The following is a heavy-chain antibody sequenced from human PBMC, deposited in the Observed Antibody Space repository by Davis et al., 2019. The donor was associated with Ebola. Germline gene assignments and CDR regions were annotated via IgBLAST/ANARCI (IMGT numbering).Heavy chain of an antibody. V-gene: IGHV3-23*01. J-gene: IGHJ6*02. CDR2: ISGSGGST. CDR3: AKHLRGVIDGMDV. Sequence: PGGSLRLSCAASGFTFSSYAMSWVRQAPGKGLEWVSAISGSGGSTYYADSVKGRFTISRDNSKNTLYLQMNSLRAEDTAEYYCAKHLRGVIDGMDVWGQGTTVTVSS. D-gene: IGHD3-10*01. CDR1: GFTFSSYA.